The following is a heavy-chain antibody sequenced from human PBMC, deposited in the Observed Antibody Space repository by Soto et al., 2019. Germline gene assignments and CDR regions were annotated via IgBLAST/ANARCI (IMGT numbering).Heavy chain of an antibody. CDR3: AKEARTVAVASSVSPKDDY. V-gene: IGHV3-23*01. J-gene: IGHJ4*02. Sequence: GGSLRLSCAASGFTFSSYAMSWVRQAPGKGLEWVSAISGSGGSTYYADSVKGRFTISRDNSKNTLYLQMNSLRAEDTAVYYCAKEARTVAVASSVSPKDDYWGQGTLVTVSS. D-gene: IGHD6-19*01. CDR2: ISGSGGST. CDR1: GFTFSSYA.